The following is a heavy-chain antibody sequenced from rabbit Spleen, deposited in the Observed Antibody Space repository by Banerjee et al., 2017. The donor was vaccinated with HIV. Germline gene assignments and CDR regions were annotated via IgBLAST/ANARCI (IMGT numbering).Heavy chain of an antibody. J-gene: IGHJ4*01. CDR3: ARLFIGAGSDWM. V-gene: IGHV1S40*01. D-gene: IGHD3-1*01. CDR1: GFSFSSGYY. Sequence: QSLEESGGGLVKPEGSLTLTCKASGFSFSSGYYMCWVRQAPGKGLEWIGCIYAGSSGSTYYASWAKGRFTISKTSSTTVTLQMTSLTAADRATYFCARLFIGAGSDWMWGPGTLVTVS. CDR2: IYAGSSGST.